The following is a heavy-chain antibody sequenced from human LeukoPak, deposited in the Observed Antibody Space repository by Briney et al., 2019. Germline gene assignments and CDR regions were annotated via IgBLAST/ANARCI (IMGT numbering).Heavy chain of an antibody. CDR1: GYSFTNYW. J-gene: IGHJ4*02. CDR3: ARWGGYCSGGNCYPLYYFDY. CDR2: INPRDSDT. D-gene: IGHD2-15*01. Sequence: GESLKISCKGSGYSFTNYWIGWVRQMPGKGLEWMGIINPRDSDTRYSPSFQGQVTISADKSISTAYLQWSSLKASDTAMYYCARWGGYCSGGNCYPLYYFDYWGQGTLVTVSS. V-gene: IGHV5-51*01.